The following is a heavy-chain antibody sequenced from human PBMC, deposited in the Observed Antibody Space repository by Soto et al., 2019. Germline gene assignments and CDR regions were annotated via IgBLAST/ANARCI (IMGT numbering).Heavy chain of an antibody. CDR3: AKGRSYYYYYGVDV. Sequence: SLRLSCAASGFTFNTYGMQWVRQAPGKGLEWVSDIIDSGGSTYYADSVKGRFTISRDNSKSTLYLQMNSLRAEDTALYYCAKGRSYYYYYGVDVWGQGTTVTVSS. V-gene: IGHV3-23*01. CDR2: IIDSGGST. J-gene: IGHJ6*02. CDR1: GFTFNTYG.